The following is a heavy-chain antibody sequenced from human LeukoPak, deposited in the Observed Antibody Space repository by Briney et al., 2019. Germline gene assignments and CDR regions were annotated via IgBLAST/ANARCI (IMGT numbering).Heavy chain of an antibody. D-gene: IGHD3-10*01. V-gene: IGHV4-59*01. CDR2: IYYTGIS. CDR1: GDSINSAY. CDR3: AKHYGAGSNDFDI. J-gene: IGHJ3*02. Sequence: SETLSLTCTVSGDSINSAYWSWIRESPGKGLEWIAYIYYTGISDYNPSLKSRVTISVATSKNQFSLKLRSVTAADTAVYYCAKHYGAGSNDFDIWGQGTMVTVS.